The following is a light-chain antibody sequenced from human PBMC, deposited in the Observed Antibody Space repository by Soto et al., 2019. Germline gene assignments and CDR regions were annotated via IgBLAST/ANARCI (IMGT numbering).Light chain of an antibody. J-gene: IGLJ2*01. CDR1: SSDIGDYKY. V-gene: IGLV2-14*01. CDR3: SSYTSTNFVI. CDR2: DVS. Sequence: QSALTQPASVSGSPGQLITISCTGSSSDIGDYKYVSWYKQHPGKAPKLMIYDVSNRPSGVSNRFSGSKSGNTASLTISGLQAEDEADYYCSSYTSTNFVIFGGGTKLTVL.